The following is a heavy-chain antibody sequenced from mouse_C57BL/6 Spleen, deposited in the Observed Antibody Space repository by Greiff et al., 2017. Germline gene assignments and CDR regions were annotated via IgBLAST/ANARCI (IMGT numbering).Heavy chain of an antibody. CDR3: ARSGYYGCGGPPWFAY. J-gene: IGHJ3*01. CDR2: INPNNGGT. D-gene: IGHD1-1*01. Sequence: VQLQQSGPELVKPGASVKIPCKASGYTFTDYNMDWVKQSHGTSLEWIGDINPNNGGTIYNQKFKGKGTLTVDKSSSTAYMELRSLTSEDTAVYYCARSGYYGCGGPPWFAYWGQGTLVTVSA. CDR1: GYTFTDYN. V-gene: IGHV1-18*01.